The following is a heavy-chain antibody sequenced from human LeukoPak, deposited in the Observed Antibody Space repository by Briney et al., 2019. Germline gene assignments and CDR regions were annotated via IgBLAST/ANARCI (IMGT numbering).Heavy chain of an antibody. V-gene: IGHV4-34*01. CDR1: GGSFSGNY. J-gene: IGHJ4*02. CDR3: ARVPDFIARPCDS. Sequence: PSETLSLTCAVYGGSFSGNYRTLIRQTPGKGLEWIGETSHTGDITNYNPSLKGRATISVDSSKNQFSLKLTSVTAADTGVYYCARVPDFIARPCDSWGPGTLVTVSS. D-gene: IGHD2-21*01. CDR2: TSHTGDIT.